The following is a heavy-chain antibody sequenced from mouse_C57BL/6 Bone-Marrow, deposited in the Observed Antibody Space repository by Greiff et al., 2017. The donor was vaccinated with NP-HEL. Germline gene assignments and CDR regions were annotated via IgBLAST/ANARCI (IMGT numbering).Heavy chain of an antibody. V-gene: IGHV1-55*01. D-gene: IGHD3-2*02. Sequence: QVQLQQPGAELVKPGASVKMSCKASGYTFTSYWITWVKQRPGQGLEWIGDIYPGTGSTNYNEKFKSKATLTVDTSSSTAYMQLSSLTSDASAVYCCARNRSGYRGFAYWGQGTLVTVSA. J-gene: IGHJ3*01. CDR1: GYTFTSYW. CDR3: ARNRSGYRGFAY. CDR2: IYPGTGST.